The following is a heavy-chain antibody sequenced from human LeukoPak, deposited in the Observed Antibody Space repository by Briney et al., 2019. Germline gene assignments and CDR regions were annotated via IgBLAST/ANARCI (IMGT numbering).Heavy chain of an antibody. V-gene: IGHV1-69*04. D-gene: IGHD6-13*01. CDR3: ARDVEAAAQFDP. CDR1: GGTFSSYA. CDR2: IIPILGIA. Sequence: GASVKVSCKASGGTFSSYAISWVRQAPGQGLEWMGRIIPILGIANYAQKFQGRVTMTRDTSTSTVYMELSSLRSEDTAVYYCARDVEAAAQFDPWGQGTLVTVSS. J-gene: IGHJ5*02.